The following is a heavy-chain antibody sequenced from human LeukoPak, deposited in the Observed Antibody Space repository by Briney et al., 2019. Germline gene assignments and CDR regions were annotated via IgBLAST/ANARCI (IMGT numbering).Heavy chain of an antibody. Sequence: PGGSLRLSCAASGFTFNNYAMTWVRQAPGRGLEWVSTISNSGGSTYYADSVKGRFTISRDNSKNTLYLQMNSLGAEDTAVYYCAKGKLRYFDWSPPGPWGQGTLVTVSS. J-gene: IGHJ5*02. V-gene: IGHV3-23*01. CDR1: GFTFNNYA. CDR2: ISNSGGST. CDR3: AKGKLRYFDWSPPGP. D-gene: IGHD3-9*01.